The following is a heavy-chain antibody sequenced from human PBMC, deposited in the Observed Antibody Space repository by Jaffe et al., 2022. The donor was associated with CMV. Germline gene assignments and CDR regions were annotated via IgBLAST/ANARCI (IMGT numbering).Heavy chain of an antibody. Sequence: EVQLVESGGGLIQPGGSLRLSCAASGFTVSSNYMSWVRQAPGKGLEWVSVIYSGGSTYYADSVKGRFTISRDNSKNTLYLQMNSLRAEDTAVYYCAREMYYYDSSGYYSNYYGMDVWGQGTTVTVSS. V-gene: IGHV3-53*01. CDR1: GFTVSSNY. J-gene: IGHJ6*02. D-gene: IGHD3-22*01. CDR3: AREMYYYDSSGYYSNYYGMDV. CDR2: IYSGGST.